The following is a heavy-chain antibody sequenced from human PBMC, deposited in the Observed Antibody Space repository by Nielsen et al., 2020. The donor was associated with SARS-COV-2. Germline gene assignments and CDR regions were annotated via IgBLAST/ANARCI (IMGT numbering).Heavy chain of an antibody. V-gene: IGHV3-23*01. J-gene: IGHJ6*02. CDR2: ISGSGGST. CDR3: ARDPQYCSSTSCYTNYYYGMDV. D-gene: IGHD2-2*02. CDR1: GFTFSSYA. Sequence: GESLKISCAASGFTFSSYAMSWVRQDPGKGLEWVSAISGSGGSTYYADSVKGRFTISRDNSKNTLYLQMNSLRAEDTAVYYCARDPQYCSSTSCYTNYYYGMDVWGQGTTVTVSS.